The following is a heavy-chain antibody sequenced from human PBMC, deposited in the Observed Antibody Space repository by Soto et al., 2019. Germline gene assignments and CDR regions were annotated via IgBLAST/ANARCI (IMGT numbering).Heavy chain of an antibody. J-gene: IGHJ5*02. CDR2: IYYSGST. V-gene: IGHV4-31*03. Sequence: QVQLQESGPGLVKPSQTLSLTCTVSGGSISSGGYYWSWIRQHPGKGLEWIGYIYYSGSTYYNPSLRSRVTIAGDTSKHQFSLKLSSGTAADKAIFYCARSVFPWGQGPLVAVSS. CDR3: ARSVFP. CDR1: GGSISSGGYY.